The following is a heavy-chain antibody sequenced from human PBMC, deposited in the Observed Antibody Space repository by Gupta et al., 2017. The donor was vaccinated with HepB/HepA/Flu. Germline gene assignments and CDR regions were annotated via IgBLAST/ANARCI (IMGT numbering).Heavy chain of an antibody. J-gene: IGHJ3*02. Sequence: QVQLVESGGGVVQPGRSLRLSCAASGFTFSSNGMQWVRQAPGKGLEWVAVISYDGSNKYYADSVKGRFTISRDNSKNTLYLQMNSLRAEDTAVYYCAKVYKLRSSGYYPDAFDIWGQGTMVTVSS. CDR2: ISYDGSNK. CDR3: AKVYKLRSSGYYPDAFDI. D-gene: IGHD3-22*01. V-gene: IGHV3-30*18. CDR1: GFTFSSNG.